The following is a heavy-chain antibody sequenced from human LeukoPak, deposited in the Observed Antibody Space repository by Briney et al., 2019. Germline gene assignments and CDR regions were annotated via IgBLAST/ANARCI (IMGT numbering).Heavy chain of an antibody. Sequence: TGGSLRLSCAASGFTFSIYWMHWVRQAPGKGLVWVSRINSDETGTRYADSVKGRFIITRDNAKNSLYLQMNSLRAEDTAVYYCVRVSPSKIAVAGSWGQGTLVTVSS. CDR2: INSDETGT. CDR1: GFTFSIYW. CDR3: VRVSPSKIAVAGS. D-gene: IGHD6-19*01. J-gene: IGHJ4*02. V-gene: IGHV3-74*01.